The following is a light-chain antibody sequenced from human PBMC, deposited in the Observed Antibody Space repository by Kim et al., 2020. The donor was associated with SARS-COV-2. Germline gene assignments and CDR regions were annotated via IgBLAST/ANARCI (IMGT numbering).Light chain of an antibody. CDR3: QTWDSITVV. CDR1: KLGEKY. Sequence: SVSPGQTASITCTGEKLGEKYACWYQQKPGQSPVLVIYQDTKRPSGIPERFSGSNSGNTATLTISGTQAMDEADYYCQTWDSITVVFGGGTQLTVL. CDR2: QDT. V-gene: IGLV3-1*01. J-gene: IGLJ2*01.